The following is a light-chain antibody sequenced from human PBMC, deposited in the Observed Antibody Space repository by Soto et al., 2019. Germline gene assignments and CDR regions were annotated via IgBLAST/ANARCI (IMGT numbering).Light chain of an antibody. V-gene: IGKV1-5*01. Sequence: DIKMTQSPSTLSALLGQRVTITCRSSQSISSWLAWYQQKPGKDPKSLIYAASSLQSGVQSRFSGSGSGTEFTLTISRLQPDDFATYYRQPYSSIWTFG. CDR1: QSISSW. J-gene: IGKJ1*01. CDR2: AAS. CDR3: QPYSSIWT.